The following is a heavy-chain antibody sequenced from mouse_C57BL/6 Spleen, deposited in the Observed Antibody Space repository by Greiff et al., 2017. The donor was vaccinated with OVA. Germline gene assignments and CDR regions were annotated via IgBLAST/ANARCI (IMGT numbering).Heavy chain of an antibody. J-gene: IGHJ2*01. V-gene: IGHV5-9-1*02. D-gene: IGHD1-1*01. CDR2: ISSGGDYI. CDR3: TREADYYGSSPFDY. CDR1: GFTFSSYA. Sequence: EVQRVESGEGLVKPGGSLKLSCAASGFTFSSYAMSWVRQTPEKRLEWVAYISSGGDYIYYADTVKGRFTISRDNARNTLYLQMSSLKSEDTAMYYCTREADYYGSSPFDYWGQGTTLTVSS.